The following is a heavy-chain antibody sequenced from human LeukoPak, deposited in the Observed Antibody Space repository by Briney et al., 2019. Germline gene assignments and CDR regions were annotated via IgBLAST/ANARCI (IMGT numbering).Heavy chain of an antibody. CDR1: GYTFTDYY. D-gene: IGHD6-6*01. Sequence: GASVKVSCKASGYTFTDYYMHRVRQAPGQGLEWMGWINPNSGGTNFAQKFQGRVAMTRDTPISTAYLELGSLRSDDTAVYFCARARWQLVPYFDSWGQGTLVTVSS. CDR3: ARARWQLVPYFDS. V-gene: IGHV1-2*02. J-gene: IGHJ4*02. CDR2: INPNSGGT.